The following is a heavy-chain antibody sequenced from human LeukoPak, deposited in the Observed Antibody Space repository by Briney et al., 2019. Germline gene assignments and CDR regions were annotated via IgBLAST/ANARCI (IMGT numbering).Heavy chain of an antibody. CDR1: GITFSSYS. V-gene: IGHV3-48*02. Sequence: GGSLRLSCAASGITFSSYSMNWVRQAPGKGREWISYLRSDNYTIFYADSVKGRFIISRDNAKDSLYLHMNSPRDAATDVYYSARVATDGGGFDPWGQGTMVTVSS. CDR3: ARVATDGGGFDP. D-gene: IGHD3-16*01. CDR2: LRSDNYTI. J-gene: IGHJ5*02.